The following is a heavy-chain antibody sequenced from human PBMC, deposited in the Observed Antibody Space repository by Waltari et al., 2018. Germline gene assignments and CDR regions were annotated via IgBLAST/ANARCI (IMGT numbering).Heavy chain of an antibody. CDR3: ARDPLHYYGSGSLYYFDY. J-gene: IGHJ4*02. V-gene: IGHV3-21*01. CDR1: GFTFSSYS. D-gene: IGHD3-10*01. CDR2: ITSSSSYI. Sequence: VQLVESGGGVVQPGRSLRLSCAASGFTFSSYSMNWVRQAPGKGLEWVSCITSSSSYIYYTDSVKGRFTISSDNAKNSLYLQMNSLRAEDTAVYYCARDPLHYYGSGSLYYFDYWGQGTLVTVSS.